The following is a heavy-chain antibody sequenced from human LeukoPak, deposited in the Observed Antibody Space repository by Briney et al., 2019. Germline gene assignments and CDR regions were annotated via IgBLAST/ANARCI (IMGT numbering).Heavy chain of an antibody. V-gene: IGHV3-30*02. D-gene: IGHD3-3*01. J-gene: IGHJ4*02. Sequence: PGGSLRLSCAASGFTFSSYGMHWVRHAPGKGLEWGAFIRYDGSNKYYADSVKGRFTISRDNSKNTLYLQMNSLRAEDTAVYYCAKDLNYDFWSGYGLFDYWGQGTLVTVSS. CDR3: AKDLNYDFWSGYGLFDY. CDR1: GFTFSSYG. CDR2: IRYDGSNK.